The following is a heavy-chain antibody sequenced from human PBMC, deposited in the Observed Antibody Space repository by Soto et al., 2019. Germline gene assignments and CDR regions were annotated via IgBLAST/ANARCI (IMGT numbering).Heavy chain of an antibody. CDR2: IIPVFDKA. D-gene: IGHD2-15*01. J-gene: IGHJ6*02. V-gene: IGHV1-69*01. CDR1: GYTFSSYA. CDR3: ARVSLGQGYGMDL. Sequence: QVQLVQSGAEVKMPGSSVKVSCNASGYTFSSYAITWVRQAPGQGLEWRGGIIPVFDKADYAQKFQDTLTIPADESTSTASMELSRLTSADTAVYFCARVSLGQGYGMDLWGQGTTVSGPS.